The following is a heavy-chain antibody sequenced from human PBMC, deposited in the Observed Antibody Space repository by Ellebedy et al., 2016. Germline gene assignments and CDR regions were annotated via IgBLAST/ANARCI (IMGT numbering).Heavy chain of an antibody. CDR2: IYHSGST. Sequence: SETLSLTXAVSGGSISSSNWWSWVRQPPGKGLEWIGEIYHSGSTNYNPSLKSRVTISVDKSKNQFSLKLSSVTAADTAVYYCARDYCSGGSCFWFDPWGQGTLVTVSS. J-gene: IGHJ5*02. CDR3: ARDYCSGGSCFWFDP. CDR1: GGSISSSNW. V-gene: IGHV4-4*02. D-gene: IGHD2-15*01.